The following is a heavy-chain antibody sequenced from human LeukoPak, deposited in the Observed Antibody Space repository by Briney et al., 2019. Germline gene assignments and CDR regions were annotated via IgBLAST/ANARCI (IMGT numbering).Heavy chain of an antibody. V-gene: IGHV1-24*01. CDR1: GYTLSEIS. J-gene: IGHJ4*02. D-gene: IGHD5-18*01. CDR2: IDREDGQT. CDR3: ATVGYSYGAFDY. Sequence: ASVTVSCTVSGYTLSEISMYWVRQAPGKGLEWMGGIDREDGQTIYAQKFQGRVTMTEDTSTDTAYMEVSRLTSEDTAFYYCATVGYSYGAFDYWGQGTLVTVSS.